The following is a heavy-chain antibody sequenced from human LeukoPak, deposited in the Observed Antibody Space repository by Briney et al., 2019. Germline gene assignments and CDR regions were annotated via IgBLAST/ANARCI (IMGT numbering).Heavy chain of an antibody. CDR2: ISAYNGNT. V-gene: IGHV1-18*01. J-gene: IGHJ4*02. CDR3: ARAKRASSSAPGDY. Sequence: ASVKVSCKVSGYTLTELSMHWVRQAPGQGLEWMGWISAYNGNTNYAQKLQGRVTMTTDTSTSTAYMELRSLRSDDTAVYYCARAKRASSSAPGDYWGQGTLVTVSS. D-gene: IGHD6-6*01. CDR1: GYTLTELS.